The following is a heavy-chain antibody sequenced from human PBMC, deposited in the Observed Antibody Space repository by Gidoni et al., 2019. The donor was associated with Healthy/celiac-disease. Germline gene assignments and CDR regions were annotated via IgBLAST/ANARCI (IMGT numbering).Heavy chain of an antibody. D-gene: IGHD3-22*01. CDR2: ISYDGSNK. V-gene: IGHV3-30*18. CDR1: GFTFSSYG. Sequence: QVQLVESGGGVVQPGRSLRLSCAASGFTFSSYGMHWVRQAPGKGLEWVAVISYDGSNKYYADSVKGRFTISRDNSKNTLYLHMNSLRAEDTAVYYCAKNRKRITMIVDGFDPWGQGTLVTVSS. CDR3: AKNRKRITMIVDGFDP. J-gene: IGHJ5*02.